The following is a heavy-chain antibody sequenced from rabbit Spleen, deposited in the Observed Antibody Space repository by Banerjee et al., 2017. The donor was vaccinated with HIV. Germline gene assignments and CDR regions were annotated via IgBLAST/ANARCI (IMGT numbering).Heavy chain of an antibody. CDR1: GFSFSSGYD. J-gene: IGHJ4*01. CDR3: ASSDSRYWGL. D-gene: IGHD1-1*01. CDR2: IWSGDGST. Sequence: QSLEESGGDLVQPGASLTLTCTASGFSFSSGYDMCWVRQAPGKGLEWIACIWSGDGSTYYANWAKGRFSLSKTSSTTVTLQMTSLTAADTATYFCASSDSRYWGLWGPGTLVTVS. V-gene: IGHV1S40*01.